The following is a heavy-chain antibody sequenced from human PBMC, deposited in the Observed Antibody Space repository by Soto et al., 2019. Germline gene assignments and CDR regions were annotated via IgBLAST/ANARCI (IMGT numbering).Heavy chain of an antibody. CDR2: IRGSGGST. Sequence: EVQLLESGGGLVQPGGSLRLSCAASGFTFSSYAMSCVRQAPGQGLEWVSAIRGSGGSTYYADSVKGRFTISRDNSKNTLYLQKNSLRAEDTAVYYCAKDTPGYSSSWFDYWGQGTLVTVSS. CDR1: GFTFSSYA. CDR3: AKDTPGYSSSWFDY. J-gene: IGHJ4*02. D-gene: IGHD6-13*01. V-gene: IGHV3-23*01.